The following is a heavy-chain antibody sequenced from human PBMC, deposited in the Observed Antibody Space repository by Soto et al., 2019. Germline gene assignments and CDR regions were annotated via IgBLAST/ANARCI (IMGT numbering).Heavy chain of an antibody. CDR2: ISSSGRT. J-gene: IGHJ4*02. V-gene: IGHV4-30-4*01. Sequence: PSEPLSLTCTVSGDSISSADYFWSWIRQPPGKGLEWIGYISSSGRTYYNPSLESRLVISLETSKNRFFLKLNSVTAADTAVFYCARASGDSSGYSFHLWGQGTQVTVSS. D-gene: IGHD3-22*01. CDR3: ARASGDSSGYSFHL. CDR1: GDSISSADYF.